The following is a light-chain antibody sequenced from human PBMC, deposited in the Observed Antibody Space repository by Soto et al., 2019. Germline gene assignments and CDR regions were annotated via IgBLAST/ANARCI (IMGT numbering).Light chain of an antibody. J-gene: IGKJ1*01. V-gene: IGKV1-5*03. CDR1: QYIHNY. CDR3: QQSNNYPWT. CDR2: EAA. Sequence: DIQMTQSPSTLSASVGDRVTITCRASQYIHNYLAWYQQKPGEAPKLLIYEAANLESGVPSRLSGSGTGTEFTLTISSLQPDDFATYYCQQSNNYPWTFGQGTSVEI.